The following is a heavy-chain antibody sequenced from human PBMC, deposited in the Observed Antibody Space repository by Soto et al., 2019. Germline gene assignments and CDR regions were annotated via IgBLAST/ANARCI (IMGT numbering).Heavy chain of an antibody. J-gene: IGHJ6*02. CDR1: GGSISSSNW. V-gene: IGHV4-4*02. CDR2: IYHSGST. CDR3: ARVSQQWIRFFYYGMDV. D-gene: IGHD6-13*01. Sequence: SETLSLTCAVSGGSISSSNWWSWVRQPPGKGLEWIGEIYHSGSTNYNPSLKSRVTISVDKSKNQFSLKLSSVTAADTAVYYCARVSQQWIRFFYYGMDVWGQGTTVTVSS.